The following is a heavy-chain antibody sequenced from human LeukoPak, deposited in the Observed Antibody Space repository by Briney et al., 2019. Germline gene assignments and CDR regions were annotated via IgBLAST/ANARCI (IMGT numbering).Heavy chain of an antibody. CDR2: VSNDGSTK. J-gene: IGHJ4*02. CDR1: GFSFSSYG. Sequence: GGSLRLSCAASGFSFSSYGMHWVRQAPGKGLEWVATVSNDGSTKYYADSVKGRFTISRDNSKNTLYLQMDSLRAEDSAVYYCAKDEGNTALFTHYFDYWGQGTLVTVSS. V-gene: IGHV3-30*18. CDR3: AKDEGNTALFTHYFDY. D-gene: IGHD5-18*01.